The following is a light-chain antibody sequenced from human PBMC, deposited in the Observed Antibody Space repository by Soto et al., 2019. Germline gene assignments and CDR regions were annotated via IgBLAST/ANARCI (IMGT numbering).Light chain of an antibody. CDR1: SSDVGAYNY. J-gene: IGLJ2*01. CDR3: SSYTSRSIVV. V-gene: IGLV2-14*01. CDR2: EVS. Sequence: QSALTQPASVSGSPGQSITISCTGTSSDVGAYNYVSWYQQHPGKAPKLMIYEVSYRPSGVSDRFSGSRSGNTASLTISGLQAEDESDYYCSSYTSRSIVVFGGGTKVTVL.